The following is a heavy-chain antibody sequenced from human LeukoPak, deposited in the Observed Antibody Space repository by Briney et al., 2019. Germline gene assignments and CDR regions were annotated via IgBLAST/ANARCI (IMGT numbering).Heavy chain of an antibody. CDR1: GGSFSGYY. CDR2: INHSGST. Sequence: PETLSLTCAVYGGSFSGYYWSWIRQPPGKGLEWIGEINHSGSTNYNPSLKSRVTISVDTSKNQFSLKLSSVTAADTAVYYCARADGGYDSSGYYELLLDYWGQGTLVTVSS. V-gene: IGHV4-34*01. D-gene: IGHD3-22*01. J-gene: IGHJ4*02. CDR3: ARADGGYDSSGYYELLLDY.